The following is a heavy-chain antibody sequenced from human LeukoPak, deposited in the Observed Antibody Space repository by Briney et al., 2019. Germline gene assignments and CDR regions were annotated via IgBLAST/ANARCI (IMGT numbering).Heavy chain of an antibody. CDR2: FVPEDGET. Sequence: GASVKVSCKLSGDTLTELSMHWVRQSPGKGLEWMGGFVPEDGETIYAQKFQGRVTMTEDTSTDTAYMELSSLRSEDTAVYYCATSSRIAVADFDYRGQGTLVTVSS. V-gene: IGHV1-24*01. CDR1: GDTLTELS. J-gene: IGHJ4*02. D-gene: IGHD6-19*01. CDR3: ATSSRIAVADFDY.